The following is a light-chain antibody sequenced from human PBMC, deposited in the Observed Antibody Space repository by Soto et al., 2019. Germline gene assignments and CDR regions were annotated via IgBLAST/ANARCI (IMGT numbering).Light chain of an antibody. V-gene: IGKV3-15*01. Sequence: ELVMTQSPATPSVSPGERATLSCRASQSVSSNLAWYQQKPGQAPRLLIYGASTRATGIPARFSGSGSGTEFTLTISSLQSEDFAVYYCQQYNNWPPNTFGQGTKLEI. CDR3: QQYNNWPPNT. J-gene: IGKJ2*01. CDR1: QSVSSN. CDR2: GAS.